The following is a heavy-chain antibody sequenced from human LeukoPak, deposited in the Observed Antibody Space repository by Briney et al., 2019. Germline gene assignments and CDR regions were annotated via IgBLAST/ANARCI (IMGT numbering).Heavy chain of an antibody. CDR3: ARETPAFDY. CDR1: GFTFSSFA. D-gene: IGHD4-23*01. Sequence: GASLRLSCVDSGFTFSSFAMSWVRQAPGRGLEWVSTISSSGSTTYYIDSVKGRFTISRDNSRNTLYLQLNSLRGEDTAVYYCARETPAFDYLGQGTLVTVS. CDR2: ISSSGSTT. J-gene: IGHJ4*02. V-gene: IGHV3-23*01.